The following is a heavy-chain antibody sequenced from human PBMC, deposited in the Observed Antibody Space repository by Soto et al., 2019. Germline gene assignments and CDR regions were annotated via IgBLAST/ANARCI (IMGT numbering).Heavy chain of an antibody. J-gene: IGHJ6*02. CDR1: GGSISSSY. CDR3: AKLAAAGRYYYYGMDV. V-gene: IGHV4-59*08. Sequence: SETLSLTCTVSGGSISSSYWSWIRLPPGKGLEWIGYIHYSGSTSYNPSLKSRVTISVDTSKNQFSLKLSSVTAADTAVYYRAKLAAAGRYYYYGMDVWGQGTTVTVSS. CDR2: IHYSGST. D-gene: IGHD6-13*01.